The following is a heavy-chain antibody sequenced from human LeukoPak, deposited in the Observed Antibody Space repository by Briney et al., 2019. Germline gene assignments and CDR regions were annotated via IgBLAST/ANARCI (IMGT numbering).Heavy chain of an antibody. J-gene: IGHJ5*02. D-gene: IGHD3-9*01. Sequence: SETLSLTCTVSGGSISSYYWSWIRQPPGKGLEWIGYIYYSGSTNYNPSLKSRVTISVDTSKNQFFLKLSSVTAADTAVYYCAKFYDINWFDPWGQGTLVTVSS. CDR1: GGSISSYY. CDR3: AKFYDINWFDP. V-gene: IGHV4-59*08. CDR2: IYYSGST.